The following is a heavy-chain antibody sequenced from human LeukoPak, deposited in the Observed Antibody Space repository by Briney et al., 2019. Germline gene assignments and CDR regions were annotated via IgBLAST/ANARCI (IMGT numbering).Heavy chain of an antibody. CDR2: VSGSGGST. D-gene: IGHD3-9*01. J-gene: IGHJ4*02. CDR3: AKRGVTGYKEAFDY. V-gene: IGHV3-23*01. CDR1: GFTFSTYA. Sequence: GGSLRLSCAASGFTFSTYAMSWVRQAPGKGLEWVSAVSGSGGSTYYADSVEGRFTISGDNSKNTLHLQMNSLRAEDTAVYYCAKRGVTGYKEAFDYWGQGTLVTVSS.